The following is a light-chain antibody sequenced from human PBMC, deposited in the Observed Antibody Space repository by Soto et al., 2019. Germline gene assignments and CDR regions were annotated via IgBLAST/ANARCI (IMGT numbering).Light chain of an antibody. CDR1: QTISSW. V-gene: IGKV1-5*03. CDR3: QHYNSYSEA. CDR2: KAS. Sequence: DIQMTQYPSTLSGSVGDRVTTTCRASQTISSWLAWYQQKPGKAPKLLIYKASTLKSGVPSRFSGSGSGTEFTLTISSLQPDDFAPYYCQHYNSYSEAFGQGTKLDI. J-gene: IGKJ1*01.